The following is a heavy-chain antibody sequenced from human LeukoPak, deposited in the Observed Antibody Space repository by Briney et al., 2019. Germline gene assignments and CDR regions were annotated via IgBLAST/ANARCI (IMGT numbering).Heavy chain of an antibody. CDR3: ARDQSIAAAGYDAFDI. J-gene: IGHJ3*02. CDR2: IYYSGST. V-gene: IGHV4-30-4*08. CDR1: GGSISSGDYY. D-gene: IGHD6-13*01. Sequence: SETLSLTCTVSGGSISSGDYYWSWIRQPPGKGLEWIGYIYYSGSTYYNPSLKSRVTISVDTSKNQFSLKLSSVTTADTAVYYCARDQSIAAAGYDAFDIWGQGTMVTVSS.